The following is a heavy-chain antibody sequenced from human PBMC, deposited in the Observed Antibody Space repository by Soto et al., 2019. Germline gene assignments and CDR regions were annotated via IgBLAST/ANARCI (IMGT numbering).Heavy chain of an antibody. CDR3: ANGLANYYDSSGYFDY. CDR1: GFTFSSYA. CDR2: ISGSGGST. V-gene: IGHV3-23*01. D-gene: IGHD3-22*01. J-gene: IGHJ4*02. Sequence: GGSLRLSCAASGFTFSSYAMSWVRQAPGKGLEWVSAISGSGGSTYYADSVKGRFTISRDNSKNTLYLQMNSLRAEDTAVYYCANGLANYYDSSGYFDYWGQGTLVTVSS.